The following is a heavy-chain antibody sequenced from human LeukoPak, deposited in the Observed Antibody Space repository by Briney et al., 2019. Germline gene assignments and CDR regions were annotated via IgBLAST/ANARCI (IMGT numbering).Heavy chain of an antibody. J-gene: IGHJ5*02. V-gene: IGHV4-39*01. Sequence: PSETLSLTCTVSGGSISSSSYYWGWIRQPPGKGLEWTGSIYYSGSTYYNPSLKSRVTISVDTSKNQFSLKLSSVTAADTAVYYCARPHSSSSVWFDPWGQGTLVTVSS. CDR1: GGSISSSSYY. CDR3: ARPHSSSSVWFDP. CDR2: IYYSGST. D-gene: IGHD6-6*01.